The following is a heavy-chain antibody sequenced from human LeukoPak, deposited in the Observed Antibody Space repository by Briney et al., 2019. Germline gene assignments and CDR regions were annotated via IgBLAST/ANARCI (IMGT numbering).Heavy chain of an antibody. Sequence: PSETLSLTCRVSGGSISSYYWSWIRQPPGKGLEWIGYIYYSGSTNYNPSLKSRVTISVDTSKNQFSLKLSSVTAADTAVYYCARGPYSSGWARPDYYYGMDVWGQGTTVTVSS. J-gene: IGHJ6*02. CDR3: ARGPYSSGWARPDYYYGMDV. CDR1: GGSISSYY. D-gene: IGHD6-19*01. CDR2: IYYSGST. V-gene: IGHV4-59*01.